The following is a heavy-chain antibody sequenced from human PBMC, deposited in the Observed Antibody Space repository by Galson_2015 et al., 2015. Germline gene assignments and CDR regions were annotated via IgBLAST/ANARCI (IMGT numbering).Heavy chain of an antibody. CDR1: GYTFTSYA. J-gene: IGHJ4*02. D-gene: IGHD3-3*01. CDR2: INAGNGNT. Sequence: SVKVSCKASGYTFTSYAMHWVRQAPGQRLEWMGWINAGNGNTKYSQKFQGRVTITRDTSASTAYMELSSLRSEDTAVYYCAREIREGWSGNYIDYWGQGTLVTVSS. CDR3: AREIREGWSGNYIDY. V-gene: IGHV1-3*01.